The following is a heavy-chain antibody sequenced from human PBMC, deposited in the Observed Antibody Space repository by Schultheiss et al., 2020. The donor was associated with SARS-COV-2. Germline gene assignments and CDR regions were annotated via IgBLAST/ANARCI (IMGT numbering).Heavy chain of an antibody. D-gene: IGHD4-11*01. J-gene: IGHJ4*02. Sequence: SEPLSLTCTVSGASISSFYWSWIRQPPGKGLEWIGYIYHNVNSWYNPSLKSRVTISGDASKNQFSLTLDSVTAADTAVYYCARRRQDTNAYSYFDSWGQGTLVTVSS. CDR3: ARRRQDTNAYSYFDS. V-gene: IGHV4-59*08. CDR1: GASISSFY. CDR2: IYHNVNS.